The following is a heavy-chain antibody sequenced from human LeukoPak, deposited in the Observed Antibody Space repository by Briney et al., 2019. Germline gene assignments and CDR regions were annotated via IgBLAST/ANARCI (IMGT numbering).Heavy chain of an antibody. J-gene: IGHJ4*02. CDR2: IYTSGST. Sequence: SETLSLTCTVSGGSISSYYWSWIRQPAGKGLGWIGRIYTSGSTNYNPSLKNRVTMSVDTSKNQSSLKLSSVTAADTAVYYCARDSSGWYSFDYWGQGTLVTVSS. V-gene: IGHV4-4*07. CDR1: GGSISSYY. D-gene: IGHD6-19*01. CDR3: ARDSSGWYSFDY.